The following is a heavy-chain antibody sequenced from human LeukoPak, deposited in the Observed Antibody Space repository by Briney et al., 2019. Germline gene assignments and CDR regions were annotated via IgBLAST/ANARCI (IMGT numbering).Heavy chain of an antibody. D-gene: IGHD3-3*01. J-gene: IGHJ6*03. CDR2: INHSGNT. CDR1: GGSFSGYS. Sequence: KPSETLSLTCAVYGGSFSGYSWSWIRQPPGKGLEWIGEINHSGNTNYSPSLKSRVTISVDTSKNQFSLKLSSVTAADTAVYYCARGPPVKIFGVIISHRNYYMDVWGKGTTVTVSS. V-gene: IGHV4-34*01. CDR3: ARGPPVKIFGVIISHRNYYMDV.